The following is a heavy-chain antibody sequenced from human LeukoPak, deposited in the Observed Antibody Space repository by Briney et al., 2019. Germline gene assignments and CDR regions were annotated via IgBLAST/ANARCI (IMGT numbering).Heavy chain of an antibody. D-gene: IGHD3-16*01. Sequence: GGSLRLSCAASGFTFSSYNMTWVRQAPGKGLEWVSFIGTSAHYISYADSLKGRFTISRDDAKNSLFLQMNSLRAEDTALYYCARDLSWARAFDVWGQGTMVTVSS. CDR3: ARDLSWARAFDV. CDR1: GFTFSSYN. J-gene: IGHJ3*01. CDR2: IGTSAHYI. V-gene: IGHV3-21*01.